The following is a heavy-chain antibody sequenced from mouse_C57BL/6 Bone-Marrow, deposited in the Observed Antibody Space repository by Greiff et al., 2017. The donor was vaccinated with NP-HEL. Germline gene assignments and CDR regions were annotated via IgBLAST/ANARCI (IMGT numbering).Heavy chain of an antibody. V-gene: IGHV8-8*01. Sequence: QVTLKVSGPGILQPSQTLSLTCSFSGFSLSTFGMGVGWLCPPSGKGLVWLVHIWWVDDKYYNPVLKSRLPISKYTSKNQVFLKIANVDAADTATYYCARELGCLLSHFDYWGQGTTLTVSS. CDR2: IWWVDDK. CDR1: GFSLSTFGMG. CDR3: ARELGCLLSHFDY. D-gene: IGHD1-1*02. J-gene: IGHJ2*01.